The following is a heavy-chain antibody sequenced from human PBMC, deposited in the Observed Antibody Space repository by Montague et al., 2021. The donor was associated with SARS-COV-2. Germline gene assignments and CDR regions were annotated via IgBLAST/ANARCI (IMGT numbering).Heavy chain of an antibody. D-gene: IGHD4-11*01. J-gene: IGHJ4*02. CDR3: AGKVLTVPADY. CDR1: GVSITSTNW. V-gene: IGHV4-4*02. Sequence: SETLSLTCAVSGVSITSTNWWSLVRQPPLKGLEWIREISYGGIATXNPXLKSRATISTDRSRNLFSLKLSSVTAADTALYYCAGKVLTVPADYWGQGTLVTVS. CDR2: ISYGGIA.